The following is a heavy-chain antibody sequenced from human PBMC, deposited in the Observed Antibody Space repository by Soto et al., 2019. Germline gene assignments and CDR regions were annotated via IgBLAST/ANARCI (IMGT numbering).Heavy chain of an antibody. CDR2: INHSGST. CDR1: GGSFSGYY. CDR3: ASLNGSGSRPFGTTTTIFYYYMDV. D-gene: IGHD3-10*01. J-gene: IGHJ6*03. Sequence: SSETLSLTCAVYGGSFSGYYWSWIRQPPGKGLEWIGEINHSGSTNYNPSLKSRVTISVDTSKNQFSLKLSSVTAADTAVYYCASLNGSGSRPFGTTTTIFYYYMDVWGKGTTVTVSS. V-gene: IGHV4-34*01.